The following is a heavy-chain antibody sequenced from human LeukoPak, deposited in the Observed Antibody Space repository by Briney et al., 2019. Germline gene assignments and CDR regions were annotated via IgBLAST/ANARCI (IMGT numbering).Heavy chain of an antibody. CDR3: ARGVVGVERFYIAF. V-gene: IGHV3-72*01. CDR1: GFTFSDYY. J-gene: IGHJ4*02. CDR2: TRNKANSYTT. Sequence: GGSLRLSCVASGFTFSDYYMAWVRQAPGKGLEWVGRTRNKANSYTTEYAASVKGRFTISRDDSKNSLYLQMDSLKAEDTAVYYCARGVVGVERFYIAFWGQGTLVAVSS. D-gene: IGHD1-26*01.